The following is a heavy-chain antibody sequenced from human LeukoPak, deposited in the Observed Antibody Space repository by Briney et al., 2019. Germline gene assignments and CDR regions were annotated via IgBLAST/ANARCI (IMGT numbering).Heavy chain of an antibody. Sequence: GASVKVSCKASGGTFSSYAISWVRQAPGQGLEWMGWISAYNGNTNYAQKLQGRVTMTTDTSTSTAYMELRSLRSDDTAVYYCAREYYYDSSGYLFWGQGTLVTVSS. CDR1: GGTFSSYA. CDR3: AREYYYDSSGYLF. J-gene: IGHJ4*02. V-gene: IGHV1-18*01. CDR2: ISAYNGNT. D-gene: IGHD3-22*01.